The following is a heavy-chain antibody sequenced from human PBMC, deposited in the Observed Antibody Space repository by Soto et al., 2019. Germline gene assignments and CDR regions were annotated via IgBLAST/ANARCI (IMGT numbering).Heavy chain of an antibody. J-gene: IGHJ6*02. D-gene: IGHD6-6*01. CDR2: TYYRSTWYT. CDR3: ARDIDYSSSSDYGMDV. Sequence: SQTLSLTCAISEDSVSSNSAAWNWIRQSPSRGLEWLGRTYYRSTWYTDYAVSVKSRLTINPDTSNNQFSLQLNSVTPEDTAVYYCARDIDYSSSSDYGMDVWGQGXTVTVYS. V-gene: IGHV6-1*01. CDR1: EDSVSSNSAA.